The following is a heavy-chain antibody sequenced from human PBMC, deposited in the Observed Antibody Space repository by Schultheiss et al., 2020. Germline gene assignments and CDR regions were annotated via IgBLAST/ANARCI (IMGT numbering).Heavy chain of an antibody. CDR2: MNPNSGNT. CDR1: GYTFTSYD. D-gene: IGHD5-12*01. Sequence: ASVKVSCKASGYTFTSYDINWVRQATGQGLEWMGWMNPNSGNTGYAQKFQGRVTMTRNTSISTAYMELSSLRSEDTAVYYCARGVATPEPNGMDVWGQGTTVTVSS. V-gene: IGHV1-8*01. CDR3: ARGVATPEPNGMDV. J-gene: IGHJ6*02.